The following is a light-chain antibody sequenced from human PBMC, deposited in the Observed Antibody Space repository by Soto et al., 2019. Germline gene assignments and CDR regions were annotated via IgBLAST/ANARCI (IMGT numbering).Light chain of an antibody. CDR1: QTIRTN. J-gene: IGKJ2*03. Sequence: ILMTQSPSTLSVTQGEGATLSCSSSQTIRTNLACYQQKPGKAPRLLIYCASARATAIPATFTRSWSWTEFALTIRSRHSEDYVLYYCQQYDNWQYSFGQGTKLEIK. CDR3: QQYDNWQYS. V-gene: IGKV3-15*01. CDR2: CAS.